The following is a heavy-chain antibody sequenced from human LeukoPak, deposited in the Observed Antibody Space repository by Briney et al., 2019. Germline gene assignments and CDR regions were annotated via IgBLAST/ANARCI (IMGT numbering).Heavy chain of an antibody. CDR1: GFTFGDYA. CDR3: TRDQGTYYYDSSGYYPRYYYYGMDV. J-gene: IGHJ6*01. D-gene: IGHD3-22*01. V-gene: IGHV3-49*03. CDR2: IGIKAFGGPT. Sequence: GGSLRLSCTASGFTFGDYAMSWFRQAPGKGLEWVGFIGIKAFGGPTEYAASVKGRFTISRDDSKSIAYLQMNSLKTEDTAVYYCTRDQGTYYYDSSGYYPRYYYYGMDVWGQGTTVTVSS.